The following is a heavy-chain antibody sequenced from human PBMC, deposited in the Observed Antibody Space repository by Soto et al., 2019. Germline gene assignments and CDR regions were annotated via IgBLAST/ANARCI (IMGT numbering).Heavy chain of an antibody. D-gene: IGHD3-9*01. CDR1: GFTFSLSA. V-gene: IGHV3-23*01. CDR3: AKGPEYDILTGGDY. Sequence: EVQLLESGGGFVQPGESLRLSCVASGFTFSLSAMSWVRQAPGRGLEWVSSISAGGGSTEYTDSVKGRFTISRDNSKDTLHLQMNSLRAEAAAVYYCAKGPEYDILTGGDYWGQGALVTVSS. J-gene: IGHJ4*02. CDR2: ISAGGGST.